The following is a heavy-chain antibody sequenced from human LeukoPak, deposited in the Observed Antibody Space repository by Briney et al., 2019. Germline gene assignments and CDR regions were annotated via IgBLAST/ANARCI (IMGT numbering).Heavy chain of an antibody. CDR3: ARDRGYYDSSGYYFYYYMDV. J-gene: IGHJ6*03. D-gene: IGHD3-22*01. V-gene: IGHV3-20*01. CDR1: GFTFDDYA. CDR2: INCNGGST. Sequence: WPGGSLRLSCAASGFTFDDYAMSWVRQAPGKGLEWVSGINCNGGSTGYADSVKGRFTISRDNAKNSLYLQMNSLRAEDTALYHCARDRGYYDSSGYYFYYYMDVWGKGTTVTVSS.